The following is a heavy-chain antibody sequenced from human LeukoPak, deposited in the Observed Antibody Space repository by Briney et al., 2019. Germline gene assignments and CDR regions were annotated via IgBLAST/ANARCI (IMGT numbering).Heavy chain of an antibody. J-gene: IGHJ5*02. CDR2: IYHSGST. V-gene: IGHV4-38-2*02. Sequence: SETLSLTCTVSGYSISSGYYWGWIRQPPGKGLEWIGSIYHSGSTYYNPSLKSRVTISIDTSKNQFSLKLSSVTAADTAVYYCAKVDGSCSGGSCPSGNWFDPWGQGTLVTVSS. D-gene: IGHD2-15*01. CDR3: AKVDGSCSGGSCPSGNWFDP. CDR1: GYSISSGYY.